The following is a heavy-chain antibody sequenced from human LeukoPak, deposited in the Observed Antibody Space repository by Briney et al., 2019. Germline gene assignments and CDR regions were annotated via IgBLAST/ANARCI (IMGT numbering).Heavy chain of an antibody. Sequence: ATVKVSCKATGGTFSSYAISWVRQAPGQGLEWKGGIIPIFGTANYAQKFQGRVTITADESTSTAYMELSSLRSEDAAVYYCARDTWIQRTQPNYYYYYYMDVWDKGTTVTVTS. CDR2: IIPIFGTA. CDR1: GGTFSSYA. D-gene: IGHD5-18*01. V-gene: IGHV1-69*13. J-gene: IGHJ6*03. CDR3: ARDTWIQRTQPNYYYYYYMDV.